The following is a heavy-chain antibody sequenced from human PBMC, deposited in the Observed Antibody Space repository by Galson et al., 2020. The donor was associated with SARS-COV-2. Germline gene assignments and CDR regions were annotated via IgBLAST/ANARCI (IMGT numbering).Heavy chain of an antibody. CDR1: AFTATNNY. CDR2: IYSDAET. J-gene: IGHJ4*02. Sequence: GGSLRLSCAASAFTATNNYMSWVRQAPGKGLEWVSTIYSDAETYYADSVKGRFTISRDHSKNTLFLQMNNRRTEDTAVYYCVRATNGYNNPPFACWGQGTLVTVSS. V-gene: IGHV3-53*01. CDR3: VRATNGYNNPPFAC. D-gene: IGHD5-12*01.